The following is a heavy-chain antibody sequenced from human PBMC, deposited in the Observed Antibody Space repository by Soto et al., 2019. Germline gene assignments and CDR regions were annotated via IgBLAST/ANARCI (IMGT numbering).Heavy chain of an antibody. CDR3: ATMGTPATGLYFFDY. D-gene: IGHD2-15*01. Sequence: QVQLQESGPGLVKPSQTLSLTCTVSGGSISSGNYYWSWIRQPPGKGLEWIGFISYSGSTYYSTSLKCRVTISVDTSKSQLSLNLSFVTAADTAVYYCATMGTPATGLYFFDYWGQGSLVTVSS. CDR2: ISYSGST. CDR1: GGSISSGNYY. V-gene: IGHV4-30-4*01. J-gene: IGHJ4*02.